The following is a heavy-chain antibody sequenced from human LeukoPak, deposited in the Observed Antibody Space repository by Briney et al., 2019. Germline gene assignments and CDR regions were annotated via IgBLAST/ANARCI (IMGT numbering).Heavy chain of an antibody. D-gene: IGHD2-2*01. CDR3: TRASVVPAANYYYGMDV. Sequence: GGSLRLSCTVSGFTFGDYAMSWFRQAPGKGLEWVGFIRSKAYGGTTEYAASVKGRFTISRDDSKSIAYLQMNSLKTEDTAVYYCTRASVVPAANYYYGMDVWGQGTTVTVSS. CDR2: IRSKAYGGTT. V-gene: IGHV3-49*03. CDR1: GFTFGDYA. J-gene: IGHJ6*02.